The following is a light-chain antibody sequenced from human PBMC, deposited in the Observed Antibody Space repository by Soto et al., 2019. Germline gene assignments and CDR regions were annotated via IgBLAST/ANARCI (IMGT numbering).Light chain of an antibody. V-gene: IGKV1-39*01. Sequence: DLQMTQSPSSLSASVGDRVTITCRASQSISSYLNWYQQKPGKAPKLLIYAASSLQSGVPSRFSGSGSGTDFTLTISSLQPEDFATYYCQQSYSTPRTFGQGTKVGIQ. J-gene: IGKJ1*01. CDR3: QQSYSTPRT. CDR2: AAS. CDR1: QSISSY.